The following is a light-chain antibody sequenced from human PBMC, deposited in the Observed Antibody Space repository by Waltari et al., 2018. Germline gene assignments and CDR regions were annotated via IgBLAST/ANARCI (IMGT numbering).Light chain of an antibody. V-gene: IGKV3-20*01. CDR3: QQYDSSPMVT. CDR2: GAS. CDR1: QSVRISY. Sequence: DIVLTQSPGTLSLCPGERATLSCRASQSVRISYLAWYQQKPCQAPRLLIYGASSRATGIPDRFSGSGSGTDFTLTISRLEPEDFAVYYCQQYDSSPMVTFGPGTKVDIK. J-gene: IGKJ3*01.